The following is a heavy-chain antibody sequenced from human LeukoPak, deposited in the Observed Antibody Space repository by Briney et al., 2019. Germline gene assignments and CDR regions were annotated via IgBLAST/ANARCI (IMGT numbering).Heavy chain of an antibody. Sequence: SETLSLTCTVSGGSISSSSYYWGWIRQPPGKGLEWIGSIYYSGSTYYNPSLKSRVTISVDTSKNQFSLKLSSVTAADTAVYYCATQYYYDSSGYYYLYFQHWGQGTLVTVSS. CDR3: ATQYYYDSSGYYYLYFQH. D-gene: IGHD3-22*01. CDR1: GGSISSSSYY. J-gene: IGHJ1*01. CDR2: IYYSGST. V-gene: IGHV4-39*07.